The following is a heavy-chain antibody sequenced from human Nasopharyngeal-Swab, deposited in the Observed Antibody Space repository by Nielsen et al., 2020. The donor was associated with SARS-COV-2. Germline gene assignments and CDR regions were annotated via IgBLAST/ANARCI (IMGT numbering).Heavy chain of an antibody. J-gene: IGHJ5*02. CDR1: GGTFSSYA. D-gene: IGHD6-19*01. CDR2: IIPILGIA. Sequence: SVKVSCKASGGTFSSYAISWVRQAPGQGLEWMGGIIPILGIANYAQKFQGRVTITADKSTSTAYMELSSLRSEDTAVYYCARRGSHEYSSGWYEGGNWFDPWGQGTLVTVSS. CDR3: ARRGSHEYSSGWYEGGNWFDP. V-gene: IGHV1-69*10.